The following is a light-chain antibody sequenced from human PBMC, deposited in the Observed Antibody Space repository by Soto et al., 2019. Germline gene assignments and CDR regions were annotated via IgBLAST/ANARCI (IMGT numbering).Light chain of an antibody. Sequence: EILLTQSPGTLSLSPGERATLSCRASQSVRNNYLAWYQQKPGQAPRLLIYGASGRATGIPARFSGSGSGTDFTLTISRLEPEDFAVYYCQQYGSSPYTFGQGTKLEI. CDR3: QQYGSSPYT. CDR2: GAS. J-gene: IGKJ2*01. CDR1: QSVRNNY. V-gene: IGKV3-20*01.